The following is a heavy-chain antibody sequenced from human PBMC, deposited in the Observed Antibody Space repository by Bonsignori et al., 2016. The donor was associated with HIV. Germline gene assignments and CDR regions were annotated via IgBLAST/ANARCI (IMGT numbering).Heavy chain of an antibody. D-gene: IGHD6-19*01. CDR2: INPNSGGT. J-gene: IGHJ5*02. V-gene: IGHV1-2*02. CDR1: GYTFTGYY. CDR3: ARAAGVEQWRVGGLPNWFDP. Sequence: ASVKVSCKASGYTFTGYYMHWVRQAPGQGLEWMGWINPNSGGTNYAQKFQGRVTMTRDTSISTAYMELSRLRSDDTAVYYCARAAGVEQWRVGGLPNWFDPWGQGTLVTVSS.